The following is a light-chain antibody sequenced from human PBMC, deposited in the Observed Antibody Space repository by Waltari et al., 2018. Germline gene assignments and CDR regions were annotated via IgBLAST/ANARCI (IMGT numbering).Light chain of an antibody. CDR1: QTIRSY. Sequence: DIQMTQSPSSLSASVGDRVTITCRASQTIRSYLNWYQQKPGKAPKLLIYGASILQSGVPSRFSGSGSGTDFTLTISSLQPEDFATYFCQQSDRTPRLFTFGPGTKVDVK. J-gene: IGKJ3*01. CDR3: QQSDRTPRLFT. CDR2: GAS. V-gene: IGKV1-39*01.